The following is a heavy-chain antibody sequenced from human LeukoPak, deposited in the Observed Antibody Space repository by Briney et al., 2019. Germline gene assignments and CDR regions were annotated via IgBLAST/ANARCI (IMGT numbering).Heavy chain of an antibody. CDR2: FHTDGGA. CDR1: GFSFSSSD. D-gene: IGHD4-17*01. CDR3: ARGSGPGVTTIDS. Sequence: GGSLRLSCAASGFSFSSSDMHWVRQAPGEGLEWVSAFHTDGGAYYLDSVRGRFTVSREDARNSLYLQMNALKAGDTAVYYCARGSGPGVTTIDSWGQGTLVIVSS. J-gene: IGHJ4*02. V-gene: IGHV3-13*01.